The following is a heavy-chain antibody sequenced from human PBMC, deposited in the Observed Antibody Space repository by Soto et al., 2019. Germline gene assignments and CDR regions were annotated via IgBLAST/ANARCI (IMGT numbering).Heavy chain of an antibody. CDR2: TYYRSKWYN. J-gene: IGHJ4*02. D-gene: IGHD3-16*01. CDR3: ARESPYYESSDSYFYD. Sequence: PSQTLSLTCAISGDSVSGNSAAWNWVRQSPSRGLEWLGRTYYRSKWYNDYAVSVKSRITVTPDTSKNQFSLHLNSVTPEDTAVYLCARESPYYESSDSYFYDWGQRALVTVSS. V-gene: IGHV6-1*01. CDR1: GDSVSGNSAA.